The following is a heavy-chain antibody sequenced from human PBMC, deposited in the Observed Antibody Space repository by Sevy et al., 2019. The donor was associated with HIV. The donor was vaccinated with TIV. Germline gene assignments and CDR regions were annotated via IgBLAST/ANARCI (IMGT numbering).Heavy chain of an antibody. Sequence: GGSLRLSCAASGFTFSSYSMNWVRQAPGKGLEWVSSISSSSSYIYYAGSVKGRFTISRDNAKNSLYLQMNSLGAEDTAVYYCELQLWSTDFDYWGQGTLVTVSS. D-gene: IGHD5-18*01. J-gene: IGHJ4*02. V-gene: IGHV3-21*01. CDR3: ELQLWSTDFDY. CDR2: ISSSSSYI. CDR1: GFTFSSYS.